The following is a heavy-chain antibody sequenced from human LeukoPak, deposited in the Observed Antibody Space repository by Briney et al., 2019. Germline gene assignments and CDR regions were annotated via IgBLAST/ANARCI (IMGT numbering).Heavy chain of an antibody. CDR2: IKSKSDGGKT. J-gene: IGHJ4*02. CDR1: GVTLSPYG. CDR3: TTEGYSTTWHYFDY. V-gene: IGHV3-15*07. D-gene: IGHD2/OR15-2a*01. Sequence: GGSLRLSCAASGVTLSPYGMHWVRQAPGKGLEWVGRIKSKSDGGKTEYAAPVKGRFTISRDDSKNTLYLQMNSLKTEDTAVYYCTTEGYSTTWHYFDYWGQGTLVTVSS.